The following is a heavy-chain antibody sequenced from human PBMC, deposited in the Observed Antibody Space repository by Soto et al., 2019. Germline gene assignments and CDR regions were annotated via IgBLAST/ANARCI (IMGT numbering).Heavy chain of an antibody. D-gene: IGHD6-19*01. CDR2: IYWDDDK. CDR1: GDTISTGGYT. Sequence: TLSLTSDVSGDTISTGGYTWAWIRQQTGKALEWLALIYWDDDKRYSPSLKSRLTITKDTSKNQVVLTMTNMDPVDTATYYCAHEYIAVAGPRLSYYGMDVWGQGTTVT. J-gene: IGHJ6*02. CDR3: AHEYIAVAGPRLSYYGMDV. V-gene: IGHV2-5*02.